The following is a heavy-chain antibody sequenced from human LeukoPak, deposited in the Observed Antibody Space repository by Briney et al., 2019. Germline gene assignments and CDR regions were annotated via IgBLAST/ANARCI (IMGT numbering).Heavy chain of an antibody. V-gene: IGHV3-30*03. D-gene: IGHD3-10*01. CDR1: GFTFSRYW. CDR3: ARVLGLLWFGESFYGMDV. CDR2: ISYDGSNK. J-gene: IGHJ6*04. Sequence: GGSLRLSCAASGFTFSRYWMNWVRQAPGKGLEWVAVISYDGSNKYYADSVKSRFTISRDNSKNTLYLQMNSLGAEDTAVYYCARVLGLLWFGESFYGMDVWGKGTTVTVSS.